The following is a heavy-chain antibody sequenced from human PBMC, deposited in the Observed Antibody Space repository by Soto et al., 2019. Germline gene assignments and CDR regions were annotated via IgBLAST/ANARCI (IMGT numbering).Heavy chain of an antibody. CDR2: IYYSGST. CDR1: GGSISSSSYY. J-gene: IGHJ5*02. D-gene: IGHD2-2*01. V-gene: IGHV4-39*07. Sequence: SETLSLTCTVSGGSISSSSYYWGWIRQPPGKGLEWIGGIYYSGSTYYNPSLKSRVTISVDTSKNQFSLKLSSVTAADTAVYYCARQWQYQLLYNWFDPWGQGTLVTVSS. CDR3: ARQWQYQLLYNWFDP.